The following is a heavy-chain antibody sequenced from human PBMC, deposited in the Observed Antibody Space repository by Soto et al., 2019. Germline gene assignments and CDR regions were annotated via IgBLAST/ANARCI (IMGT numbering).Heavy chain of an antibody. CDR1: GFTFSDYY. CDR2: ISSRSSYT. D-gene: IGHD5-18*01. V-gene: IGHV3-11*06. J-gene: IGHJ4*02. CDR3: ARDHSLGGSSYAKFDC. Sequence: GGSLRLSCAASGFTFSDYYISWIRQAPGKGLEWVSHISSRSSYTNYADSVKGRFTISRDNAKNTLYLQMNRLRADDTAVYYCARDHSLGGSSYAKFDCWGQGTLVTVSS.